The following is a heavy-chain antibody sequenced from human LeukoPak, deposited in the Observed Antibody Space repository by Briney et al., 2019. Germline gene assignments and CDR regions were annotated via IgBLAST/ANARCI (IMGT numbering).Heavy chain of an antibody. V-gene: IGHV3-23*01. D-gene: IGHD2-8*02. Sequence: GGSLRLSCAASGFSISNFGMSWVRQAPGKGPEWVSFISGNGGRTDYADSVKGRFTISRDNSKNTLYLQMNSLRAEDTAVYYCARDLVRYFDYWGQGTLVTVSS. CDR2: ISGNGGRT. CDR3: ARDLVRYFDY. J-gene: IGHJ4*02. CDR1: GFSISNFG.